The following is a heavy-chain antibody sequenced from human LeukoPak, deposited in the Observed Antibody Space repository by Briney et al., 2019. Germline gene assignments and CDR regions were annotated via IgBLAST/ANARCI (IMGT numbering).Heavy chain of an antibody. V-gene: IGHV3-21*01. CDR2: ISSGSSYT. Sequence: GGSLRLSCAASGFTFSSYSMNWVRQAPGKGLEWVSSISSGSSYTYYADSVKGRFTISRDNAKNSLYLQMNSLRAEDTAVYYCARDPPNYDFWSGYYDGWGGAFDIWGQGTMVTVSS. CDR1: GFTFSSYS. CDR3: ARDPPNYDFWSGYYDGWGGAFDI. D-gene: IGHD3-3*01. J-gene: IGHJ3*02.